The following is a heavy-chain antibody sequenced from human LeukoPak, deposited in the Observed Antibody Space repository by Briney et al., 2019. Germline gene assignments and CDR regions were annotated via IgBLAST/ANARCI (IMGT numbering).Heavy chain of an antibody. CDR3: AKDRAIHIVVVTAMNY. CDR1: GFTFSSYA. CDR2: ISSSSSTI. V-gene: IGHV3-48*04. D-gene: IGHD2-21*02. J-gene: IGHJ4*02. Sequence: GGSLRLSCAASGFTFSSYAMSWVRQAPGKGLEWVSYISSSSSTIYYADSVKGRFTISRDNAKNSLYLQMNSLRAEDTAVYYCAKDRAIHIVVVTAMNYWGQGTLVTVSS.